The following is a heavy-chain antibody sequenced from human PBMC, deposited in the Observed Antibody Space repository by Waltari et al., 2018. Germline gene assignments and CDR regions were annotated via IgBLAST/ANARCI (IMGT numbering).Heavy chain of an antibody. V-gene: IGHV4-38-2*01. D-gene: IGHD5-18*01. Sequence: QVQLQESGPGLVKPSETLSLTCAVSGYSISSGYYWGWIRQPPGTGLEWIGGIYHSGGTDYNPSLKSRVTISVDTSKNQFSLKLSSVTAADTAVYYCVKAMVEDYYYYYMDVWGKGTTVTVSS. CDR1: GYSISSGYY. J-gene: IGHJ6*03. CDR3: VKAMVEDYYYYYMDV. CDR2: IYHSGGT.